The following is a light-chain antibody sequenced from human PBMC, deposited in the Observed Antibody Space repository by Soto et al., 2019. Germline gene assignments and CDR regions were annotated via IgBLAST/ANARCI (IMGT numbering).Light chain of an antibody. CDR3: QKYNSAPLT. J-gene: IGKJ4*01. CDR2: AAS. V-gene: IGKV1-27*01. Sequence: IQMTQAPSALSASVGDRVTITCRASQGISNYLAWYQQKPGKVPKLLIYAASTLRSGVPSRFSGSGSGTDFTLTISSLQPEDVATYYCQKYNSAPLTFGGGTKVDSK. CDR1: QGISNY.